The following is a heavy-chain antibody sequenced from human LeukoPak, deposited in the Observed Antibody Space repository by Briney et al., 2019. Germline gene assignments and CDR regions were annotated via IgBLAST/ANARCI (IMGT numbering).Heavy chain of an antibody. Sequence: GGSLRLSCAASGLTFSSYWMHWVRQAPGKGLVWVSRINTDGSSTNYADSVKGRFTISRDNAKNTVYLQMNSLRAEDTAVYYCANGALRLYYIDVWGKGTTVTVSS. J-gene: IGHJ6*03. D-gene: IGHD3-16*01. CDR2: INTDGSST. CDR1: GLTFSSYW. CDR3: ANGALRLYYIDV. V-gene: IGHV3-74*01.